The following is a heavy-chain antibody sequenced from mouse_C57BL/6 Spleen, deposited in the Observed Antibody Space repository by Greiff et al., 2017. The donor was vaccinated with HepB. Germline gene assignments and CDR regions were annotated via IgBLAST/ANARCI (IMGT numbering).Heavy chain of an antibody. D-gene: IGHD4-1*01. CDR1: GFNIKDDY. V-gene: IGHV14-4*01. CDR2: IDPENGDT. Sequence: EVQGVESGAELVRPGASVKLSCTASGFNIKDDYMHWVKQRPEQGLEWIGWIDPENGDTEYASKFQGKATITADTSSNTAYLQLSSLTSEDTAVYYCTTPLTGTYYFDYWGQGTTLTVSS. CDR3: TTPLTGTYYFDY. J-gene: IGHJ2*01.